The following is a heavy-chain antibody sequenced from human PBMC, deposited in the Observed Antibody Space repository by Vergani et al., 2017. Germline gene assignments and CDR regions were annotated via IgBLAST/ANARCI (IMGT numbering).Heavy chain of an antibody. J-gene: IGHJ4*02. CDR1: GESFSSFY. CDR3: AVRQRVNLVGGEIVTKRTFDY. Sequence: QVQLQQWGAGVVKPSGTLSLTCAVFGESFSSFYWSWIRQPPGKGLEWSGEINNDGHTNYNPSLEGRVTVSRDTAKNQFSLNLMSVTAADTAMYYCAVRQRVNLVGGEIVTKRTFDYWSQGSLVTVSS. CDR2: INNDGHT. V-gene: IGHV4-34*02. D-gene: IGHD3-10*01.